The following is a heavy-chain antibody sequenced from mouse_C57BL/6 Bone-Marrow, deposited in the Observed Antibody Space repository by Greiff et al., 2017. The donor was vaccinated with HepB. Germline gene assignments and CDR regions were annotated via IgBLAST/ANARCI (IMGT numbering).Heavy chain of an antibody. J-gene: IGHJ2*01. V-gene: IGHV5-4*01. CDR2: ISDGGSYT. D-gene: IGHD2-5*01. Sequence: EVKLVESGGGLVKPGGSLKLSCAASGFTFSSYAMSRVRQTPEKRLEWVATISDGGSYTYYPDNVKGRFTISRDNAKNNLYLQMSHLKSEDTAMYDCARDTYYSNYGYFDYWGQGTTLTVSS. CDR3: ARDTYYSNYGYFDY. CDR1: GFTFSSYA.